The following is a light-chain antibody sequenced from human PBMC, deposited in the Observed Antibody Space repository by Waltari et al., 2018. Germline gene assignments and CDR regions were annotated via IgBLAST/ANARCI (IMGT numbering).Light chain of an antibody. CDR3: CSYAGSSTLGV. CDR2: EGS. V-gene: IGLV2-23*01. Sequence: QSALTQPASVSGSPGQSITISCTRTSSDVGSYNLVSWYQQPPGKVPKLMLYEGSKRPSVVSNRCSGSKSGNTASLTISGLQAEDEADYYCCSYAGSSTLGVFGGGTKLTVL. CDR1: SSDVGSYNL. J-gene: IGLJ3*02.